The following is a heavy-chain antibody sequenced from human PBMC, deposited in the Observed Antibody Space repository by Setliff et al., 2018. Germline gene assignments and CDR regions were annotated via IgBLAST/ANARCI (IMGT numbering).Heavy chain of an antibody. J-gene: IGHJ6*03. Sequence: LSLTCTVSGGSISSSYWSWIRQPPGKGLEWIGYFYHSGSMNYNPSLKGRVTMSVDTSNNQLSLKLTPVSAADTAVYYCARAYYYGSGNSHKYYMDVWGKGTAVTVSS. V-gene: IGHV4-4*09. CDR1: GGSISSSY. CDR3: ARAYYYGSGNSHKYYMDV. CDR2: FYHSGSM. D-gene: IGHD3-10*01.